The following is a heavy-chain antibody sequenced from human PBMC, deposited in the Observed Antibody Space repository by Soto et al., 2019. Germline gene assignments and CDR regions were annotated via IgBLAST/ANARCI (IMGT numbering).Heavy chain of an antibody. CDR1: GYTFTSYG. CDR3: ARGVDTAMVSFFVNWFDA. J-gene: IGHJ5*02. Sequence: ASVKVSCKASGYTFTSYGISWVRQAPGQGLEWMGWISAYNGNTNYAQKLQGRVTMTTDTSTSTAYMELRSLRSEDTAVYYCARGVDTAMVSFFVNWFDAWGQGTLVTVSS. D-gene: IGHD5-18*01. CDR2: ISAYNGNT. V-gene: IGHV1-18*01.